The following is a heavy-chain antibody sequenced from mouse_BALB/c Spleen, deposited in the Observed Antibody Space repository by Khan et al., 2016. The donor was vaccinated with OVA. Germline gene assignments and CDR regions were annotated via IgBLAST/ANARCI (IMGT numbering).Heavy chain of an antibody. J-gene: IGHJ4*01. V-gene: IGHV2-3*01. D-gene: IGHD2-3*01. CDR1: GFSLTTYG. CDR2: IWGDGNT. CDR3: GKWGDGSTYAMDY. Sequence: VELVESGPGLVAPSQSLSITCTVSGFSLTTYGVNWIRQPPGKGLEWLGVIWGDGNTNYHSALISRLSISKDNSKSQVFLTLNSLQTDDTATYYCGKWGDGSTYAMDYWGQGTSVTVAS.